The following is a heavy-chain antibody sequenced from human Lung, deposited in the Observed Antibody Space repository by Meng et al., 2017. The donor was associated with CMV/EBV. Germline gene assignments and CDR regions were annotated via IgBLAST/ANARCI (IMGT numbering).Heavy chain of an antibody. Sequence: QVQLQQSGPGLVKPSQTLSLTCAISGDTVSSNSAAWHWIRQSPSRGLEWLGRTYYRSKWYHEYAVSVKSRITISPDTPKNQFSLQLNSMTPEDTAVYYCARGINGGCGDWGQGTLVTVSS. J-gene: IGHJ4*02. D-gene: IGHD4-23*01. CDR3: ARGINGGCGD. CDR2: TYYRSKWYH. V-gene: IGHV6-1*01. CDR1: GDTVSSNSAA.